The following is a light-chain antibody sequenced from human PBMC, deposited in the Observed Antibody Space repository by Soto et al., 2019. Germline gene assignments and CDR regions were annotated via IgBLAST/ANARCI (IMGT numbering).Light chain of an antibody. CDR1: QSVSSSY. J-gene: IGKJ1*01. CDR2: GAS. V-gene: IGKV3-20*01. Sequence: EIVLTQSPGTLSLSPGERATLSCRASQSVSSSYLAWYQQKPGQAPRLLIYGASSRATGIPDRFSGSGSGTDFTLTISRLEPEDFAVYYCQQYPPVTFGQGTKVDIK. CDR3: QQYPPVT.